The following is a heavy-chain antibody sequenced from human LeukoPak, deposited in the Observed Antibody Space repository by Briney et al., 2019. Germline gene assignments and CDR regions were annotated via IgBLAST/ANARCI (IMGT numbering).Heavy chain of an antibody. CDR1: GFTFSSYS. V-gene: IGHV3-21*01. CDR3: ARARDWPNTQFDY. Sequence: PGGSLRLSCAASGFTFSSYSMNWVRQSPGKGLEWVSSINGSSVFIYYADSAKGRFTISRDNAKNSLYLQMNSLRAEDTAVYYCARARDWPNTQFDYWGQGTLVTVSS. CDR2: INGSSVFI. D-gene: IGHD1/OR15-1a*01. J-gene: IGHJ4*02.